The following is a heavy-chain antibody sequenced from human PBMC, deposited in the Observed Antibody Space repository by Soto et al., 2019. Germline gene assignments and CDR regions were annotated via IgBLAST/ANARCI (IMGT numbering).Heavy chain of an antibody. D-gene: IGHD3-10*01. CDR1: GGSFRGYH. Sequence: QVQLQQWGAGLLKPSETLSLTCAVYGGSFRGYHWSWIRQPPGKGLEWIGEINHSGSTNYHPSLKCRVTISLYTSKNQFSLQLSSVTAAATAVYYSARWVTMVRGLTANYYSYYMDVWGKGTTVTVSS. CDR2: INHSGST. J-gene: IGHJ6*03. CDR3: ARWVTMVRGLTANYYSYYMDV. V-gene: IGHV4-34*01.